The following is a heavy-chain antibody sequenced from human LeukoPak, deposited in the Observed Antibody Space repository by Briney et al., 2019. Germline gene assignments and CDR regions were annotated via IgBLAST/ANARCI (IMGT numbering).Heavy chain of an antibody. CDR3: ARHIRLKEFDY. D-gene: IGHD2-8*01. CDR1: GGSISSYY. CDR2: MYYSGST. V-gene: IGHV4-59*04. Sequence: SETLSLTCTVSGGSISSYYWSWIRQPPGKGLEWIGYMYYSGSTYYNPSLKSRVTISIDTSKNQFSLKLSSVTAADTAVYYCARHIRLKEFDYWGQGTLVTVSS. J-gene: IGHJ4*02.